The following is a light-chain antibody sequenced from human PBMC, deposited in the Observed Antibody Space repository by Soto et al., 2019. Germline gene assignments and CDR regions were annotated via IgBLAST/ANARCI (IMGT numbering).Light chain of an antibody. CDR2: EVS. V-gene: IGLV2-8*01. CDR1: NSDVGGYNY. Sequence: QPVLTQPPSASGSPGQSVTISCTGTNSDVGGYNYVSWYQQYPGKAPRLIIYEVSERPSGVPDRFSGSKSGNTASLTVSGPQTADEADYYCSSYAGSNWYVFGTGTKVTVL. J-gene: IGLJ1*01. CDR3: SSYAGSNWYV.